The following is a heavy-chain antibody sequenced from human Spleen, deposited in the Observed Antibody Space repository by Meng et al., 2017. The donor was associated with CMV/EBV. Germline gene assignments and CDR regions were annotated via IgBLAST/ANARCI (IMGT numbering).Heavy chain of an antibody. CDR2: ISGYIPKT. Sequence: SGYTFINYGDKWERQATGQGIEWMGWISGYIPKTRNAKNYRGRITLTTDTSTSTAYMELRNLRSDDTAMYYCARSSVLLWLGELSDWGQGTLVTVSS. CDR3: ARSSVLLWLGELSD. J-gene: IGHJ4*02. V-gene: IGHV1-18*01. D-gene: IGHD3-10*01. CDR1: GYTFINYG.